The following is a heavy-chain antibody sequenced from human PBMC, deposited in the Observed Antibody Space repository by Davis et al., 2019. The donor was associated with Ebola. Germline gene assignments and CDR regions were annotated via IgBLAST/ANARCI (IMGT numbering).Heavy chain of an antibody. V-gene: IGHV1-18*01. CDR1: GGTFSSFA. CDR3: ARDRSYYYDSSGYFPFGY. J-gene: IGHJ4*02. Sequence: AASVKVSCKASGGTFSSFAISWVRQAPGQGLEWMGWINPHNGNTNYAQNVQGRVIMTTDTSTSTAYMELRSLRSDDTAVYYCARDRSYYYDSSGYFPFGYWGQGTLVTVSS. CDR2: INPHNGNT. D-gene: IGHD3-22*01.